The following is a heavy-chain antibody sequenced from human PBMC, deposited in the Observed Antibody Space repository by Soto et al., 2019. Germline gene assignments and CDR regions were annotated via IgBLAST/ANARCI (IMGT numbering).Heavy chain of an antibody. J-gene: IGHJ3*02. Sequence: SETLSLTCTVSGGSISSYYWSWIRQPPGKGLEWIGYIYYSGSTNYNPSLKSRVTISVDTSKNQFSLKLSSVTAADTAVYYCARVGDSSGYSDAFDIWGQGTMVTVSS. V-gene: IGHV4-59*01. CDR1: GGSISSYY. D-gene: IGHD3-22*01. CDR3: ARVGDSSGYSDAFDI. CDR2: IYYSGST.